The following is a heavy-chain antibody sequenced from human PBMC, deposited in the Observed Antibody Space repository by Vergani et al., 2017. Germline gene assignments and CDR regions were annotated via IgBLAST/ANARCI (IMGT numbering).Heavy chain of an antibody. CDR2: ISASGAPT. CDR3: ARAYRRYDWFDY. V-gene: IGHV3-23*01. D-gene: IGHD1-20*01. J-gene: IGHJ4*01. Sequence: EVQLLESWGGLVQPGGSLRLSCAASGFTFSSYAMSWVRQAPGRGLAWVSSISASGAPTYYADSVKGRVTISRDNSKNTLYLQMNSLRVEDTAVYYCARAYRRYDWFDYWGQRTLVTVSS. CDR1: GFTFSSYA.